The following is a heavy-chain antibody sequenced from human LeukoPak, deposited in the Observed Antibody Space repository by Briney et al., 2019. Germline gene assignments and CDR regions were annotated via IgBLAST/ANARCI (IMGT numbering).Heavy chain of an antibody. D-gene: IGHD6-19*01. CDR3: ARDLGWYAYFDY. V-gene: IGHV4-61*01. CDR1: GGSVSSGSYY. CDR2: IYYSRST. J-gene: IGHJ4*02. Sequence: SETLSLTCTVSGGSVSSGSYYWSWIRQPPGKGLEWSGNIYYSRSTNYNPSLKSRVTISVDTSKNQFSLKLSSVTAADTAVYYCARDLGWYAYFDYWGQGTLVTVSS.